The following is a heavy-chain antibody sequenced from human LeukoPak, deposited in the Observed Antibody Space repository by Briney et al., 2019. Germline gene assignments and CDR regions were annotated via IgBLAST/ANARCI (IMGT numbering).Heavy chain of an antibody. CDR2: IYTSGST. CDR3: ARDGSAVVPAAILRPCWFDP. Sequence: PSETLSLTCTVSGGSISSYYWSWIRQPAGKGLEWIGRIYTSGSTNYNPSLKSRVTMSVDTSKNQFSLKLSSVTAADTAVYYCARDGSAVVPAAILRPCWFDPWGQGTLVTVSS. D-gene: IGHD2-2*02. V-gene: IGHV4-4*07. CDR1: GGSISSYY. J-gene: IGHJ5*02.